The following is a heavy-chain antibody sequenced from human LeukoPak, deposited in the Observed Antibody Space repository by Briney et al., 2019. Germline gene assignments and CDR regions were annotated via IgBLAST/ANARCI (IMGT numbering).Heavy chain of an antibody. CDR3: AKSRQPYYFDY. CDR2: ISGSGGST. Sequence: GGTLRLSCAASGFTFSSYGMSWVRQAPGKGLEWVSAISGSGGSTYYADSVKGRFTISRDNSKNTLYLQMNSLRAEDTAVYYCAKSRQPYYFDYWGQGTLVTVSS. CDR1: GFTFSSYG. V-gene: IGHV3-23*01. J-gene: IGHJ4*02.